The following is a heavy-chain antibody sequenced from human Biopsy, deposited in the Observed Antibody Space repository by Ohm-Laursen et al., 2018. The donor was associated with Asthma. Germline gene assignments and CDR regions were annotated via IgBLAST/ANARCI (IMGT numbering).Heavy chain of an antibody. CDR3: ARDVMEWYLPAFDF. D-gene: IGHD3-3*01. Sequence: SLRLSCIASGFTFGSYAMHWVRQAPGKGLEWVAVGGSYYDGGLKYYADSVNGRFTVSRDDSKNTLYLQMNSLRPDDTAVYYCARDVMEWYLPAFDFWGQGTLVTVSS. CDR2: GGSYYDGGLK. V-gene: IGHV3-30-3*01. CDR1: GFTFGSYA. J-gene: IGHJ4*02.